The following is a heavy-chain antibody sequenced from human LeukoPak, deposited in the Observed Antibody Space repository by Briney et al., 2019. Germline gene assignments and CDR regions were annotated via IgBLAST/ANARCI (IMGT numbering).Heavy chain of an antibody. CDR3: ARDAADIADYDY. CDR1: GFTFSSYG. V-gene: IGHV3-30*03. D-gene: IGHD5-12*01. CDR2: ISYDGSNK. J-gene: IGHJ4*02. Sequence: GRSLRLSCAASGFTFSSYGMHWVRQAPGKGLEWVAVISYDGSNKYYADSVKGRFSISRDNSKNTLYLQMNSLRAEDTAVYYCARDAADIADYDYWGQGTLVTVSS.